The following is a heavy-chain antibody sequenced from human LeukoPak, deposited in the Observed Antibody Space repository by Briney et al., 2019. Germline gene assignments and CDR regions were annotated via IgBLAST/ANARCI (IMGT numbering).Heavy chain of an antibody. D-gene: IGHD5-18*01. CDR2: INPSGGST. Sequence: ASVKVSCKASGYTFTSYYMHWVRQAPGQGLEWMGIINPSGGSTSYAQKFQGRVTMTRDMSTSTVYVELSSLRSEDTAVYYCARGRKYTSGYRVTELGSGYSDYWGQGTPVTVSS. V-gene: IGHV1-46*01. CDR1: GYTFTSYY. J-gene: IGHJ4*02. CDR3: ARGRKYTSGYRVTELGSGYSDY.